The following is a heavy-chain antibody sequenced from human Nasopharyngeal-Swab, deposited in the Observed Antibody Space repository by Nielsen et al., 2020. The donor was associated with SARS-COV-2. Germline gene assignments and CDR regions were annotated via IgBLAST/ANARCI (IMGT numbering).Heavy chain of an antibody. CDR3: ARDHVEVMRHCRSTSCYTSGSTIFRRYYAMDV. D-gene: IGHD2-2*02. CDR2: LWYDGSDR. J-gene: IGHJ6*02. V-gene: IGHV3-33*01. Sequence: WIRQPPGQGLEWVAVLWYDGSDRYYADSVKGRFTISRDNSKNTLYLQMNSLRAEDTAVYSCARDHVEVMRHCRSTSCYTSGSTIFRRYYAMDVWGQGTTVTVSS.